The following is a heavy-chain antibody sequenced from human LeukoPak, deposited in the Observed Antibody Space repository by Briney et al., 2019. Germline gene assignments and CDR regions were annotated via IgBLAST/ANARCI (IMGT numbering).Heavy chain of an antibody. CDR2: FDPEDGET. CDR3: ATDLYCSTPRCSNWFDP. CDR1: GYTLIELS. Sequence: GASVTVSCKVSGYTLIELSMHWVRQAPGKGLEWMGGFDPEDGETIYAQNFQGRVIMTEDASTDTAYMELSSLRSEDTAVYYCATDLYCSTPRCSNWFDPWGQGTLVTVSS. V-gene: IGHV1-24*01. D-gene: IGHD2-2*01. J-gene: IGHJ5*02.